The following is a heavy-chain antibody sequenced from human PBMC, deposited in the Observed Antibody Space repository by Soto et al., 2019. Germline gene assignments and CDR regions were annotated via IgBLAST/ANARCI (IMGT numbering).Heavy chain of an antibody. V-gene: IGHV5-10-1*01. Sequence: GESLMISCKGSGCSFTSYWISLVRQMPGKGLERKGRLDPSDSYTNYSPSFQGHVTISADKSISTAYLQWSSVKPSDTAMYYYARRRDSSGYQDYYGMDAWGQGTTVTVSS. CDR3: ARRRDSSGYQDYYGMDA. J-gene: IGHJ6*02. CDR2: LDPSDSYT. D-gene: IGHD3-22*01. CDR1: GCSFTSYW.